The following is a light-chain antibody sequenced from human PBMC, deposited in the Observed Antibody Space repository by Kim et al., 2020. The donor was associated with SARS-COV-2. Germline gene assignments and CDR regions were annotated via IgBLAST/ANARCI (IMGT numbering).Light chain of an antibody. V-gene: IGLV2-14*01. Sequence: QSALTQPASVSGSPGQSITISCTGTSSDVGGYNYVSWYQQHQGKAPRLMIYDVSKRPSGVSNRFSGSKSGNTASLTISGLQAEDEAAYNCSSYTSSSTSLCGFGTGTRVTVL. J-gene: IGLJ1*01. CDR2: DVS. CDR3: SSYTSSSTSLCG. CDR1: SSDVGGYNY.